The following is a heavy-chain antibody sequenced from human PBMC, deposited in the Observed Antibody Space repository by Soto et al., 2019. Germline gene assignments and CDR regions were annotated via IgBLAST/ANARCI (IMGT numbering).Heavy chain of an antibody. CDR2: ISSSGSTI. CDR1: GFTFSSYE. D-gene: IGHD1-7*01. J-gene: IGHJ6*02. Sequence: GGSLRLSCAASGFTFSSYEMNWVRQAPGKGLEWVSYISSSGSTIYYADSVKGRFTISRDNAKNSLYLQMNSLRAEDTAVYYCARDRHLISITGTSEYYYGMDVWGQGTTVTAP. CDR3: ARDRHLISITGTSEYYYGMDV. V-gene: IGHV3-48*03.